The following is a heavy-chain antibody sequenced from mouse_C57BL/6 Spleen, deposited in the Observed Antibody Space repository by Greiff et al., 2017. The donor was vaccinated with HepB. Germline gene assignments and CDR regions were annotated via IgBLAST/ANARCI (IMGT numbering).Heavy chain of an antibody. CDR3: ARNDYGNYWFAY. V-gene: IGHV2-2*01. Sequence: VQLQQSGPGLVQPSQSLSITCTVSGFSLTSYGVHWVRQSPGKGLEWLGVIWSGGSKDNNAAFISRLSISKDNSKSQVFFKMNSLQADDTAIYYCARNDYGNYWFAYWGQGTLVTVSA. CDR1: GFSLTSYG. J-gene: IGHJ3*01. D-gene: IGHD2-1*01. CDR2: IWSGGSK.